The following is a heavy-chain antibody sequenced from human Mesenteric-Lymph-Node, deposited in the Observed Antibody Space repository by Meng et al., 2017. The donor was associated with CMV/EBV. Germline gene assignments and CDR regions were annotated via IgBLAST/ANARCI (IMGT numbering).Heavy chain of an antibody. Sequence: GGSLRLSCAASGFTFSDYYMSWIRQAPGKALEWVSYISSSGGAMYYADSVKGRFTISRDNAKNSLYLQMNSLRAEDTAVYYCARRRYGSPSNWFDPWGQGTLVTVSS. CDR1: GFTFSDYY. CDR2: ISSSGGAM. CDR3: ARRRYGSPSNWFDP. V-gene: IGHV3-11*04. J-gene: IGHJ5*02. D-gene: IGHD6-6*01.